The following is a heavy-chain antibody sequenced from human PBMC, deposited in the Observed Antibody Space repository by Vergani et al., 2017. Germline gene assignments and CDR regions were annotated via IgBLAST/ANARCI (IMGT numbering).Heavy chain of an antibody. Sequence: EVQLVESGGGLIHPGGSLRLSCEGSGFSFSGYWMHWVRQSPEKGLVWVSRIKSDGSITNYADSVKGRFTISRDNAKNSLYLQMNSLRAEDTAVYYCASLLTVDDLLWFGEEGAYWGQGTLGTVAS. V-gene: IGHV3-74*01. J-gene: IGHJ4*02. D-gene: IGHD3-10*01. CDR2: IKSDGSIT. CDR1: GFSFSGYW. CDR3: ASLLTVDDLLWFGEEGAY.